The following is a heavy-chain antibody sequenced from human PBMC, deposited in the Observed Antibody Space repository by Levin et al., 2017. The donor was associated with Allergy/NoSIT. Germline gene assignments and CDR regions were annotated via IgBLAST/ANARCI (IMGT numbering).Heavy chain of an antibody. CDR2: IYYSGST. D-gene: IGHD2-2*01. CDR1: GGSISSYY. Sequence: SQTLSLTCTVSGGSISSYYWSWIRQPPGKGLEWIGYIYYSGSTNYNPSLKSRVTISVDTSKNQFSLKLSSVTAADTAVYYCARVAGSSSVFDPWGQGTLVTVSS. J-gene: IGHJ5*02. CDR3: ARVAGSSSVFDP. V-gene: IGHV4-59*01.